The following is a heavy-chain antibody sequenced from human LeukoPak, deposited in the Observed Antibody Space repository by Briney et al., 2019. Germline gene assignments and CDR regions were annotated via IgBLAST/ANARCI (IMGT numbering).Heavy chain of an antibody. J-gene: IGHJ4*02. CDR1: GYTFTIFD. CDR2: IIPMFGTA. CDR3: ASATGLRVYYFDY. D-gene: IGHD6-6*01. Sequence: WASVKVSCKASGYTFTIFDINWVRQATGQGLEWMGKIIPMFGTANYAQKFQGRVTITADESTSTAYMELTSLRSEDTAVYYCASATGLRVYYFDYWGQGTLVTVSS. V-gene: IGHV1-69*13.